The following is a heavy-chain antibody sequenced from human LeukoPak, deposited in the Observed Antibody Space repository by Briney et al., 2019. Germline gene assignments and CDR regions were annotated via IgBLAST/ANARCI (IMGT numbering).Heavy chain of an antibody. CDR2: IWYDGSNK. Sequence: GRSLRLSCAASGFTSSSYGMHWVRQAPGKGLEWVAVIWYDGSNKYYADSVKGRFTISRDNSKNTLYLQMNSLRAEDTAVYYCARALIAADRYYYYGMDVWGQGTTVTVSS. CDR1: GFTSSSYG. J-gene: IGHJ6*02. V-gene: IGHV3-33*01. CDR3: ARALIAADRYYYYGMDV. D-gene: IGHD6-13*01.